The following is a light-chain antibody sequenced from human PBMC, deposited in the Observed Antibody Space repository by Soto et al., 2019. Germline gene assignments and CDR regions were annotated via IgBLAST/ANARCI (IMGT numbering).Light chain of an antibody. Sequence: EIVMTQSPGTLSLSTGERATLSCRASQSVSSSYLAWYQQKPGQAPRLLIYDKSPRATGVPTRFSGSRSGAEFTLTINSLQSEDFAVYYCQPYNNWPLTFGGGTKVDIK. J-gene: IGKJ4*01. CDR3: QPYNNWPLT. CDR1: QSVSSSY. CDR2: DKS. V-gene: IGKV3-15*01.